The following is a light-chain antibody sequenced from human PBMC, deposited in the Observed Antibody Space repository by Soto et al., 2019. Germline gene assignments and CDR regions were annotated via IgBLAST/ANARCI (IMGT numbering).Light chain of an antibody. V-gene: IGKV3-20*01. Sequence: EIVLTQSPGTLSLSPGERATLSCRASQSFSSNYLAWYQQKPGQPPRLLIYDASTRATGIPDRFSGSGSGTDFTLTIIRLEPEDFAVYYCQQYGISPSTFGQGTLVEIK. CDR1: QSFSSNY. CDR2: DAS. J-gene: IGKJ5*01. CDR3: QQYGISPST.